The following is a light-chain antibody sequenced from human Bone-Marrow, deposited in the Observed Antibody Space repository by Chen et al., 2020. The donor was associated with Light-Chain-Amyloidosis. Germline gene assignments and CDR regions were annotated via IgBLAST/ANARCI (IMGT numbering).Light chain of an antibody. J-gene: IGKJ3*01. CDR2: AAS. V-gene: IGKV1-12*01. CDR1: LGISSW. CDR3: QQANSFPFT. Sequence: IQMTQSPSSVSASVGDRVTITCRAILGISSWLAWYQQKPGKAPKLLIYAASSLETGVPSRFSGSGSGTEFTLTISSLQPEDFATYYSQQANSFPFTFGPGTKVNIK.